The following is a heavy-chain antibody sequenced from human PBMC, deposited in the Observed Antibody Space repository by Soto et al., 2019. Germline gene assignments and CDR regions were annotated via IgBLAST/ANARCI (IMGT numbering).Heavy chain of an antibody. Sequence: GGSLRLSCAASGFTFYSYAMSWVRQAPGKGLEWVSTIGSVGGDTYYADSVKGRFTISRDDSKNTLLLQMNSLRAEDTAVYYCVKDRMAYNSVWDPFDIWGQGTMVTVSS. CDR1: GFTFYSYA. CDR2: IGSVGGDT. J-gene: IGHJ3*02. D-gene: IGHD1-20*01. CDR3: VKDRMAYNSVWDPFDI. V-gene: IGHV3-23*01.